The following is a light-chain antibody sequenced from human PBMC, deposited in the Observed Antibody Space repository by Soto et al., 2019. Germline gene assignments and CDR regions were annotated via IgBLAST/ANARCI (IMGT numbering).Light chain of an antibody. CDR2: KAS. J-gene: IGKJ1*01. CDR1: ESIGSW. Sequence: DIQMTQSPSTLSASVGDRVTITCRASESIGSWLAWYQQTPGKAPKLLIYKASNLESGVPSRFSGSGSGTEFSLTISSLQPDDFEMYYCRQYNGHPWTFGQGTQVKIK. CDR3: RQYNGHPWT. V-gene: IGKV1-5*03.